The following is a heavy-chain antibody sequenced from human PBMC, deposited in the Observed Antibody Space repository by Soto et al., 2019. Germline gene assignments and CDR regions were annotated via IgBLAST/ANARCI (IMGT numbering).Heavy chain of an antibody. Sequence: QVQLVESGGGVVQPGRSLRLSCAASGFTFSSYGMHWVRQAPGKGLEWVAVIWYDGSNKYYADSVKGRFTISRDNSKNTLYLQMTSLRAEDTAVYYCASEYCSGGSCYYYGMDVWGQGTTVTVS. J-gene: IGHJ6*02. D-gene: IGHD2-15*01. V-gene: IGHV3-33*01. CDR2: IWYDGSNK. CDR3: ASEYCSGGSCYYYGMDV. CDR1: GFTFSSYG.